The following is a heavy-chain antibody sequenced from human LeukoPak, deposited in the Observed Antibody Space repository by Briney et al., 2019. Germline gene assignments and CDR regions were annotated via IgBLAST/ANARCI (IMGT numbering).Heavy chain of an antibody. J-gene: IGHJ4*02. CDR2: IYYSGST. CDR1: GGSISSSSYY. D-gene: IGHD4-17*01. Sequence: SETLSLTCTVSGGSISSSSYYWGWIRQPPGKGLEWIGSIYYSGSTYYNPSLKSRVTISVDTSKNQFSLKLSSVTAADTAVYYCASSYGDYVLFDYWGQGTLVTVSS. V-gene: IGHV4-39*01. CDR3: ASSYGDYVLFDY.